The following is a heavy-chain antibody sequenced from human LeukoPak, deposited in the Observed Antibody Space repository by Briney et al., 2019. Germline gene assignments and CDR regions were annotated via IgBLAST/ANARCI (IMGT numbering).Heavy chain of an antibody. J-gene: IGHJ4*02. CDR3: ARSKYYFDY. Sequence: SETLSLTCIVSSGSISSDYWSWIRQPPGKGLEWIGYIYYSGTTNYNPSLKSRVTMSVDTSKKQFSLKLSSVTAADTAVYYSARSKYYFDYWGQGTLVTVSS. D-gene: IGHD2/OR15-2a*01. CDR1: SGSISSDY. V-gene: IGHV4-59*01. CDR2: IYYSGTT.